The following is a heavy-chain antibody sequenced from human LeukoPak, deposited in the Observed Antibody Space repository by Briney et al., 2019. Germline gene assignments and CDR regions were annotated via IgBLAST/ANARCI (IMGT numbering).Heavy chain of an antibody. Sequence: GGSLRLSCAASGFIFSNYEMNWVRQAPGKGLEWVGRIKSKTDGGTTDYAAPVKGRFTISRDDSKNTLYLQVNSLKTEDTAVYYCTTATDPSYYYYYMDVWGKGTTVTVSS. CDR3: TTATDPSYYYYYMDV. V-gene: IGHV3-15*01. CDR1: GFIFSNYE. J-gene: IGHJ6*03. CDR2: IKSKTDGGTT.